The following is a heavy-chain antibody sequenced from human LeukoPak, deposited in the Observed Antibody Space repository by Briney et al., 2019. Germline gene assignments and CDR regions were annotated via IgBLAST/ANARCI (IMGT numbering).Heavy chain of an antibody. CDR1: GFTFSSYA. J-gene: IGHJ5*02. CDR2: ISYDGSNK. CDR3: ARDRGYDFWSGVFDP. D-gene: IGHD3-3*01. V-gene: IGHV3-30-3*01. Sequence: GGSLRLSCAASGFTFSSYAMHWVRQAPGKGLEWVAVISYDGSNKYYADSVKGRFTISRDNSKNTLYLQMNSLRAEDTAVYYCARDRGYDFWSGVFDPWGQGTLVTASS.